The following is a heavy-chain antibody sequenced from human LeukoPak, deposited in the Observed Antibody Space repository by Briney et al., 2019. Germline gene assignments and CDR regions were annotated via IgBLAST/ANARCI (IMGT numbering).Heavy chain of an antibody. CDR3: AGGPPEDTSSGY. V-gene: IGHV1-8*01. Sequence: ASVKVSCKASGYSLSTYDINWVRQAPGQGLEWLGWMRPKKSDTGYARKFQDRVTLTWNISTDTAYMALNSLTPEDTAVYFCAGGPPEDTSSGYWGQGNLVTVSS. J-gene: IGHJ4*02. D-gene: IGHD3-22*01. CDR1: GYSLSTYD. CDR2: MRPKKSDT.